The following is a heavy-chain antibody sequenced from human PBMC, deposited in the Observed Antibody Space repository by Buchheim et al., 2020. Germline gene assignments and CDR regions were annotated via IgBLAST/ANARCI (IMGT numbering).Heavy chain of an antibody. D-gene: IGHD5-12*01. J-gene: IGHJ4*02. Sequence: QITLKESGPTLVKPTQTLTLTCTFSGFSLSTRGVSVAWIRQPPGKALEWLALIFWDDDKRYRPSLKSRPTTTKDTSENQVVVTITNMDPVDSATYYCVHITADPNIVAATTYSSFEHWGQGT. V-gene: IGHV2-5*02. CDR2: IFWDDDK. CDR1: GFSLSTRGVS. CDR3: VHITADPNIVAATTYSSFEH.